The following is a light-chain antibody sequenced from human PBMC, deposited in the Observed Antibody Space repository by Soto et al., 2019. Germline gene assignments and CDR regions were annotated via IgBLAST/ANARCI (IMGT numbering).Light chain of an antibody. J-gene: IGLJ1*01. V-gene: IGLV1-44*01. CDR3: AAWDDSLKGRV. CDR2: YDN. CDR1: NSNIGSNT. Sequence: QSVLTQPPSASGTPGQRVTISCSGSNSNIGSNTVNWYQQLPGTAPKLLIYYDNLRPSGVPDRISGSKSGTSASLAISGLQSDDDADYFCAAWDDSLKGRVFGTGTKLTVL.